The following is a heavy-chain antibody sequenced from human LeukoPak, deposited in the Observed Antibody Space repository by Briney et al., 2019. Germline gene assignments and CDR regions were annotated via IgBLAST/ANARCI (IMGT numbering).Heavy chain of an antibody. CDR1: GYTFTSYG. CDR3: ARAQYYYDSSGYETFDY. CDR2: ISAYNGNT. J-gene: IGHJ4*02. D-gene: IGHD3-22*01. V-gene: IGHV1-18*01. Sequence: ASVKVSCKASGYTFTSYGISWVRQAPGQGLEWMGWISAYNGNTNYAQKLQGRVTMTTDTSTSTAYMELRSLRSDDTAVYYCARAQYYYDSSGYETFDYWGQGTLVTVSS.